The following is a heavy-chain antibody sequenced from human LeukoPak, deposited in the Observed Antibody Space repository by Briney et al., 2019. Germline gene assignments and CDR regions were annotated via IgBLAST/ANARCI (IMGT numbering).Heavy chain of an antibody. CDR1: GGTFSSYG. J-gene: IGHJ6*02. Sequence: GASVKVSCKASGGTFSSYGISWVRQAPGQGLEWMGGNIPIFGTANYAQKFQGRVTITADESTSTAYMELSSLRSEDTAVYYCARLDEYSSSSRYYGMDVWGQGTTVTVSS. CDR3: ARLDEYSSSSRYYGMDV. CDR2: NIPIFGTA. V-gene: IGHV1-69*13. D-gene: IGHD6-6*01.